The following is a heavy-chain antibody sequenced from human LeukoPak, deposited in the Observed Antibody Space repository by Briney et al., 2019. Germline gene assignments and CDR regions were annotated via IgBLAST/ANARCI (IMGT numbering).Heavy chain of an antibody. Sequence: ASVKVSCKASGYSFTGYYIHWVRQAPGQGLEWLGWINPDSGGTNFAQKFQGRVTMTRDTSITTGLMHLSGLRSDDTAVYYCVRGYDSGWPHYYYGMDVWGQGTTVTVSS. CDR2: INPDSGGT. CDR3: VRGYDSGWPHYYYGMDV. V-gene: IGHV1-2*02. CDR1: GYSFTGYY. D-gene: IGHD6-19*01. J-gene: IGHJ6*02.